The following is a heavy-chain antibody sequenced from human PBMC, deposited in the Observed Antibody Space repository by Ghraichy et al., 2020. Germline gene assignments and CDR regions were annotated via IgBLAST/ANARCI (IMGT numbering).Heavy chain of an antibody. CDR1: GFTFSTYW. V-gene: IGHV3-74*01. J-gene: IGHJ3*01. CDR2: IMSDGSSA. CDR3: TRKVGRELFDDAFDL. D-gene: IGHD1-7*01. Sequence: GGSLRLSCAASGFTFSTYWMHWVRQTPGKGLVWVSRIMSDGSSASYADFVRGRFIISRDNDKNTLYLQMNSLTAEDTALYYCTRKVGRELFDDAFDLWGQGTMVAVSA.